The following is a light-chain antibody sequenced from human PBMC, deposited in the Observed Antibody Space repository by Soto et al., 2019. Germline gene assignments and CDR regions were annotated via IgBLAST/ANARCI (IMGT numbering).Light chain of an antibody. CDR2: DAS. CDR3: QQYNDWLYT. CDR1: QSVSSN. J-gene: IGKJ2*01. Sequence: EIVMTQSPASQSVSPGERVTLSCRASQSVSSNLAWYQQQPGQTPRLLIYDASTRVFGIPARFSGSGSGTEFTLTISSLQSEDFAVYSCQQYNDWLYTFGQGTKVDIK. V-gene: IGKV3-15*01.